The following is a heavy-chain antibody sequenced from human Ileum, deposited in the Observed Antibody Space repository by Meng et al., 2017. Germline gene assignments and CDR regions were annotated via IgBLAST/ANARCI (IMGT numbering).Heavy chain of an antibody. CDR1: GDSVSSPTGA. Sequence: QVRLQAVGEGRVKTSQTLLFCCVMAGDSVSSPTGAWNRFRQSPSRGLEWLGRKYYRSKWYYEYEVSVKSRISVNTDTSKNQFSLQLNSVTPEDTAVYFCARENSCWFFWGQGALVTVSS. J-gene: IGHJ1*01. CDR3: ARENSCWFF. CDR2: KYYRSKWYY. V-gene: IGHV6-1*01. D-gene: IGHD6-19*01.